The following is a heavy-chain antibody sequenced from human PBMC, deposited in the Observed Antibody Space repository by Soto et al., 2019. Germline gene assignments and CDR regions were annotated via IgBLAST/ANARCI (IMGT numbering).Heavy chain of an antibody. J-gene: IGHJ2*01. CDR1: GFTFSSYG. CDR3: AKAPPEVTTYWYFEL. D-gene: IGHD4-17*01. V-gene: IGHV3-30*18. Sequence: PGGSLRLSCAASGFTFSSYGMHWVRQAPGKGLEWVAVISYDGSNKYYADSVKGRFTISRDNSKNTLYLQMNSLRAEDTAVYYFAKAPPEVTTYWYFELWGRGTLVTVSS. CDR2: ISYDGSNK.